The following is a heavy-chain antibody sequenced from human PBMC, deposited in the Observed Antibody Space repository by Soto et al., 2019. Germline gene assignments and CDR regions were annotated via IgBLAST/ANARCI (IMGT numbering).Heavy chain of an antibody. CDR2: ISGSGGST. CDR1: GFTFTIFA. D-gene: IGHD7-27*01. V-gene: IGHV3-23*01. Sequence: SLRLSCAASGFTFTIFAMSWVRQSPGKGLEWVSTISGSGGSTYYADAVKGRFTISRDNSMGTLYLQMKSLRVEDTAIYYCAKEVSLGSTVDLGYWGQGTLVTVSS. J-gene: IGHJ4*02. CDR3: AKEVSLGSTVDLGY.